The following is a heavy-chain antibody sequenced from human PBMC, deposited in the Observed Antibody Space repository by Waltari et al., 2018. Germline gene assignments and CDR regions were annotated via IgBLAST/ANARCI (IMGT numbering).Heavy chain of an antibody. CDR2: INLSGIT. Sequence: QVQLQQWGAGLLKPSETLSLTCAVYGGSFSGYYWSWIRQRPGKGLEWIGEINLSGITNYNPSLKSRVTISVDTSKNQFSLKLSSVTAADTSVYYCARSALGYFDYWGQGTLVTVSS. CDR3: ARSALGYFDY. V-gene: IGHV4-34*01. CDR1: GGSFSGYY. J-gene: IGHJ4*02.